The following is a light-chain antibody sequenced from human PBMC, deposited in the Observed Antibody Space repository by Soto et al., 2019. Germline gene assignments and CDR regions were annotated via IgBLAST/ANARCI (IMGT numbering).Light chain of an antibody. CDR3: QHYYSYPSWT. CDR2: AAS. J-gene: IGKJ1*01. Sequence: AIRMTQSPSSLSASTGDRVTITCRASQGISSYLAWSQQKPGKATKLLIYAASTFQSGVPSRFSGSGSATDYTLTTSCLLSDDVATYDYQHYYSYPSWTFGQGTKVDIK. V-gene: IGKV1-8*01. CDR1: QGISSY.